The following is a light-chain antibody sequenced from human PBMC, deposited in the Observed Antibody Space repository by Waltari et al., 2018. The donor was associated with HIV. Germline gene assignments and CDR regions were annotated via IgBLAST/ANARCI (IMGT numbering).Light chain of an antibody. Sequence: QSALTQPPSASGSPGQSVTIPCTGKASDVGAYNYVSWYQQHPGKPPKLMMYDVFKRPSGVPDRFSGSSSGSPASLTVSGLQAEDEANYYCASYAGRNTLVFGGGTKLTVL. V-gene: IGLV2-8*01. CDR1: ASDVGAYNY. CDR3: ASYAGRNTLV. CDR2: DVF. J-gene: IGLJ2*01.